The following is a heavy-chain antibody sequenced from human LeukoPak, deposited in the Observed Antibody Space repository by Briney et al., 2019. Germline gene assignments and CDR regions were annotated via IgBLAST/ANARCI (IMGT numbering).Heavy chain of an antibody. CDR1: GYTFSGYY. Sequence: ASVKVSCKASGYTFSGYYMHWVRQAPGQGLEWMVWINPKSGDTKYAPKFQGRVTMTRDTSVSTVYMEVSRLTSDDTAVYYCASRPDRTLLPLFDYWGQGTLVTVS. D-gene: IGHD1-1*01. J-gene: IGHJ4*02. CDR3: ASRPDRTLLPLFDY. CDR2: INPKSGDT. V-gene: IGHV1-2*02.